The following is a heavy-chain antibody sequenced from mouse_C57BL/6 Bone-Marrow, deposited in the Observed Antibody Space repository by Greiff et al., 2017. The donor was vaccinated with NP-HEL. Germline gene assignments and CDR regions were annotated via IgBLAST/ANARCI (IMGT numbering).Heavy chain of an antibody. V-gene: IGHV1-18*01. CDR2: INPNNGGT. Sequence: EVQLQQSGPELVKPGASVKIPCKASGYTFTDYNMDWVKQSHGKSLEWIGDINPNNGGTIYNQKFKGKATLPVDTSSSTAYMELRSLTSEDTAVYYCARLGSSDPAWFAYWGQGTLVTVSA. J-gene: IGHJ3*01. CDR3: ARLGSSDPAWFAY. CDR1: GYTFTDYN. D-gene: IGHD1-1*01.